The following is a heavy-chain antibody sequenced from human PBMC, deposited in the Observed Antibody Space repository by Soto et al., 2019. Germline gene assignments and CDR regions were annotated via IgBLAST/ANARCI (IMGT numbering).Heavy chain of an antibody. CDR1: GGTFSSSA. CDR3: ARDIDRLQSVGNSYYMLDV. D-gene: IGHD1-26*01. V-gene: IGHV1-69*12. Sequence: QVQLVQSGAEMKEPGSSVKVSCKTSGGTFSSSAISWLRQAPGQGLEWMGGIIPLFRTPDYAQKFQGRVTIAADESTSTVYMELSSLTSEDTAVYYCARDIDRLQSVGNSYYMLDVWGQGTTITVSS. CDR2: IIPLFRTP. J-gene: IGHJ6*02.